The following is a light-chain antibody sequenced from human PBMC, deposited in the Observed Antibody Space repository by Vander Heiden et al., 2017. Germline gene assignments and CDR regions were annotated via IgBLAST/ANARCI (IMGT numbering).Light chain of an antibody. V-gene: IGLV3-19*01. CDR3: NSRDSSGNHWV. J-gene: IGLJ3*02. CDR2: GKN. CDR1: SLSSYS. Sequence: SSELTPDPAVSVALGQTVRITCQGASLSSYSASWYQQKPGQAPVLVIYGKNNRPSGIPDRFSGSSSGNTASLTITGAQAEDEADYYCNSRDSSGNHWVFGGGTKLT.